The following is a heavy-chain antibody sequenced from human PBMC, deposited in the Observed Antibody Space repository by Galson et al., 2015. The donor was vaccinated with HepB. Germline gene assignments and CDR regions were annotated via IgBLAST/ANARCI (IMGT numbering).Heavy chain of an antibody. CDR2: INPSGGST. CDR3: ARERYYYDSSGYYYAHSYYGMDV. V-gene: IGHV1-46*01. J-gene: IGHJ6*02. Sequence: SVKVSCKASGSTFTSYYMHWVRQAPGQGLEWMGIINPSGGSTSYAQQFQGRVTMTRDASTSTVYMELSSLRSEDTAVYYCARERYYYDSSGYYYAHSYYGMDVWGQGTTVTVSS. D-gene: IGHD3-22*01. CDR1: GSTFTSYY.